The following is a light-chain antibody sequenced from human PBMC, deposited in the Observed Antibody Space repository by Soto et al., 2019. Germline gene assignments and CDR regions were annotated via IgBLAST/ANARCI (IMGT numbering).Light chain of an antibody. J-gene: IGKJ5*01. V-gene: IGKV3-11*01. CDR2: DAS. Sequence: EIVLTQSPVTLSLSPGERATLSCRASRSVSSSLVWYQQKPGQAPRLLIYDASNRATGIPARFSGSGSGTDFTLTISSLEPEDFAVYYCQQRSNWPITFGQGTRLEIK. CDR1: RSVSSS. CDR3: QQRSNWPIT.